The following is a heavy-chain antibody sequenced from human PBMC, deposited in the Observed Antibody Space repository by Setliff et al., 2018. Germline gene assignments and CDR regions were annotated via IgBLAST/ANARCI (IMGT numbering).Heavy chain of an antibody. J-gene: IGHJ6*02. CDR1: GFTFVNYW. CDR2: VNSDGSST. D-gene: IGHD2-15*01. CDR3: ARDPCCESKKYYGMDV. Sequence: GGSLRLSCAASGFTFVNYWMHWVRQAPGKGLVWVSRVNSDGSSTIYADSVKGRFTISRDNAKNSLYLQMNSLRAEDTAVYYCARDPCCESKKYYGMDVWGQGTTVTVSS. V-gene: IGHV3-74*01.